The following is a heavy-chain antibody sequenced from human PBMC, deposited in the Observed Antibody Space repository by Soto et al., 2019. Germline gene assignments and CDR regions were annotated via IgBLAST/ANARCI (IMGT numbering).Heavy chain of an antibody. CDR3: AKARVRIVGANSFDY. Sequence: GGSLRLSCVGSGCTFSNYGMHWVRQPPGKGLEWVALISDDGDKRYYADSVRGRLIISRDNSKDTLYLQMNSLAPDDTAVYFCAKARVRIVGANSFDYWGQGTPVTVSS. V-gene: IGHV3-30*18. J-gene: IGHJ4*02. D-gene: IGHD1-26*01. CDR2: ISDDGDKR. CDR1: GCTFSNYG.